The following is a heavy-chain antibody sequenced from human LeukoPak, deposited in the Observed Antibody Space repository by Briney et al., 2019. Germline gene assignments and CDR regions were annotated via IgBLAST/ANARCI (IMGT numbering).Heavy chain of an antibody. CDR3: ARISSGSYYYAMDV. CDR2: INPNSGGT. J-gene: IGHJ6*02. V-gene: IGHV1-2*02. CDR1: GYTFTGYY. Sequence: GASVKVSCKASGYTFTGYYMHWVRQAPGQGLEWMGWINPNSGGTNYAQKFQGRVTMTRDTSISTAYMELYSLRSDDTAVYYCARISSGSYYYAMDVWGQGTTVTVSS. D-gene: IGHD6-19*01.